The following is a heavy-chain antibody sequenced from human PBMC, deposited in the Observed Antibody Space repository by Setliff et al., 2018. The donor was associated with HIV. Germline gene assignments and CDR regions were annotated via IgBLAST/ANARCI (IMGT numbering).Heavy chain of an antibody. D-gene: IGHD3-3*01. V-gene: IGHV3-21*01. CDR2: ISPRTTYI. CDR3: ASSPGTVFGVVILNPRFDS. Sequence: WVRQAPGKGLEWVSSISPRTTYIYYADSVKGRFTISRDDAKNSLYLQMNSLRAEDTAVYYCASSPGTVFGVVILNPRFDSWGQGTLVTVSS. J-gene: IGHJ4*02.